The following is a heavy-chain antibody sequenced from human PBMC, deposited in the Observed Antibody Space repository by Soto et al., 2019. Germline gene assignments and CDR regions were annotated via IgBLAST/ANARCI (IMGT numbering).Heavy chain of an antibody. J-gene: IGHJ1*01. D-gene: IGHD3-22*01. CDR1: GYTFTTYW. V-gene: IGHV5-51*01. Sequence: WESLKISCKASGYTFTTYWIGWVRQMPGKGLVWMAINYPSNSETRSSPSFQGKVSISTDKSILTAYLQWSSLKASDTAMYYCARQGYHYDSYSYGYWGQGTLVTVSS. CDR3: ARQGYHYDSYSYGY. CDR2: NYPSNSET.